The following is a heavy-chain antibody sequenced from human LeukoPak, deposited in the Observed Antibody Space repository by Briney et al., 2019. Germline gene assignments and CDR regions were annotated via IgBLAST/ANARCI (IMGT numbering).Heavy chain of an antibody. D-gene: IGHD2-21*02. CDR2: IGPHNGNT. CDR3: ARVMASANGDCLDY. V-gene: IGHV1-18*01. Sequence: ASVKVSCKASGYTFTSHDISWVRQAPGQGLEWRGWIGPHNGNTNYAQKLQGRVTMTTDTSTSTAYMELRSLRSDDTAVYYCARVMASANGDCLDYWGQGTLVTVSS. J-gene: IGHJ4*02. CDR1: GYTFTSHD.